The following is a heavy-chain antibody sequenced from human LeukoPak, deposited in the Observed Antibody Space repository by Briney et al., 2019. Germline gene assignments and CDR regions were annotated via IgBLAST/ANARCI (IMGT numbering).Heavy chain of an antibody. CDR3: ARDRASTLLGDYEGYFHH. CDR1: GYSISSTYY. CDR2: IYHSGST. J-gene: IGHJ1*01. V-gene: IGHV4-38-2*02. Sequence: SETLSLTCTVSGYSISSTYYWGWIRQPPGQGLEWIGSIYHSGSTYYNPSLKSRVTISVDTSKNQFSLKLSSVTAADTAVYYCARDRASTLLGDYEGYFHHWGQGTLVTVSS. D-gene: IGHD4-17*01.